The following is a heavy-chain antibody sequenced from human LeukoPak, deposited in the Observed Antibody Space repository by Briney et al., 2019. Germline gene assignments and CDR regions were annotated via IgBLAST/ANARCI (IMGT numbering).Heavy chain of an antibody. J-gene: IGHJ4*02. Sequence: GGSLRLSCAASGFTFSSYSMNWIRQAPGKGLEWVSSISGSSSYIYYADSVKGRFTISRANAKNSLYLQMNSLRADDTAVYYCARGYDYVWGSYRKDFDYWGQGTLVTVSS. D-gene: IGHD3-16*02. CDR2: ISGSSSYI. V-gene: IGHV3-21*04. CDR1: GFTFSSYS. CDR3: ARGYDYVWGSYRKDFDY.